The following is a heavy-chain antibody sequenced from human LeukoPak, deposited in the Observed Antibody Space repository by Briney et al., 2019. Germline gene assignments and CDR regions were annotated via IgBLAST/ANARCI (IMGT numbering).Heavy chain of an antibody. CDR2: IYYSGST. J-gene: IGHJ3*02. V-gene: IGHV4-59*01. D-gene: IGHD3-22*01. CDR3: ARDGVGINDSSGPI. Sequence: SETLSLTCTVSGGSISSYYWSWIRQPPGRGLEWIGYIYYSGSTNYNPSLKSRVTISVDTSKNQFSLKLSSVTAADTAVYYCARDGVGINDSSGPIWGQGTMVTVSS. CDR1: GGSISSYY.